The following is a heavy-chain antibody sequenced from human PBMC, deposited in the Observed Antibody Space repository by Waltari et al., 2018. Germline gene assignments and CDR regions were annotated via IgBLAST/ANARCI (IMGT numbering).Heavy chain of an antibody. J-gene: IGHJ6*02. Sequence: EMQLLESGGALVQPGGSLRLSCAASGFPFSTSTMNWVRQAPGRGLEWVGVLTGSGLMDYGDYVKGRFIISRDNSKNRLYLEMYRLRVEDTARYYCAKDEGARLAPTFGMDAWGQGTTVIVSS. CDR1: GFPFSTST. CDR3: AKDEGARLAPTFGMDA. CDR2: LTGSGLM. V-gene: IGHV3-23*01. D-gene: IGHD6-6*01.